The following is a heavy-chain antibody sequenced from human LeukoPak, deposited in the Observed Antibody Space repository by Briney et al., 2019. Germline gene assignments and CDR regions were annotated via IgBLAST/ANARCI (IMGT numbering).Heavy chain of an antibody. CDR2: INPNSGGT. J-gene: IGHJ4*02. V-gene: IGHV1-2*02. CDR1: GYTFTGYY. CDR3: AGDPPRITMIVDDY. Sequence: ASVKVSCKASGYTFTGYYMHWVRQAPGQGLEWMGWINPNSGGTNYAQKFQGRVTMTRDTSISTAYMELSRLRSDDTAVYYCAGDPPRITMIVDDYWGQGTLVTVSS. D-gene: IGHD3-22*01.